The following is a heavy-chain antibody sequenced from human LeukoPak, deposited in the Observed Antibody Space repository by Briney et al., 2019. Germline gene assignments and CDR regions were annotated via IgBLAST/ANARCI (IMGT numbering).Heavy chain of an antibody. CDR2: ISGSGGST. Sequence: GGSLRLSCAASGFTFSSYAMSWVRQAPGKGLEWVSAISGSGGSTYYADSVKGRFTISRDNSKNTLYLQMNSLRSEDTAVYYCARDRQSHGYNDYWGQGTLVTVSS. D-gene: IGHD5-24*01. J-gene: IGHJ4*02. CDR1: GFTFSSYA. V-gene: IGHV3-23*01. CDR3: ARDRQSHGYNDY.